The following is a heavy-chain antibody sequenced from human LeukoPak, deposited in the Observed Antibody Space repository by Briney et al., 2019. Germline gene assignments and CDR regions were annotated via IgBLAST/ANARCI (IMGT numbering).Heavy chain of an antibody. V-gene: IGHV3-53*01. CDR1: GFTVSSNY. CDR3: ARARTGGTWSFDP. Sequence: PGGSPRLSCAASGFTVSSNYMSWVRQAPGKGLEWVSVIYSGGSTYYADSVKGRFTISRDNAKNSLYLQMNSLRAEDTAVYYCARARTGGTWSFDPWGQGTLVTVSS. CDR2: IYSGGST. D-gene: IGHD2-15*01. J-gene: IGHJ5*02.